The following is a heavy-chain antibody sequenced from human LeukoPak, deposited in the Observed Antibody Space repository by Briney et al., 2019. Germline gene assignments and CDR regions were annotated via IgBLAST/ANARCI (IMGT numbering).Heavy chain of an antibody. Sequence: TGGSLRLSCAASGFTFSSYAMSWVRQAPGKGLEWVSAISGSGGSTYYADSVKGRFTISRDNSNNTLYLQMNSLRAEDTAVYYCAKVDDYDILTGFDYWGQGTLVTVSS. CDR2: ISGSGGST. CDR3: AKVDDYDILTGFDY. D-gene: IGHD3-9*01. V-gene: IGHV3-23*01. J-gene: IGHJ4*02. CDR1: GFTFSSYA.